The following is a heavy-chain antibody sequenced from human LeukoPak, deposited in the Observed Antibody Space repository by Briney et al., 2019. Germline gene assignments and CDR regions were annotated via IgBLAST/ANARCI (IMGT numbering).Heavy chain of an antibody. CDR1: GYTFTGYY. CDR2: INPNSGGT. V-gene: IGHV1-2*02. Sequence: ASVKVSCKASGYTFTGYYMHWVRQAPGQGLEWMGWINPNSGGTNYAQKFQGRATMTRDTSISTAYVELSRLRSDDTAVYYCARDLSITIFGVVRSSFDPWGQGTLVTVSS. CDR3: ARDLSITIFGVVRSSFDP. D-gene: IGHD3-3*01. J-gene: IGHJ5*02.